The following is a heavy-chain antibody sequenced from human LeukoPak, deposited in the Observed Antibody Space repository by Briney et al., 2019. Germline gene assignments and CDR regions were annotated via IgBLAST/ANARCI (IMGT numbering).Heavy chain of an antibody. J-gene: IGHJ5*02. Sequence: PSETLSLTCSVAGGFISRSSYYWGWIRQPPGKGLEWIGNIHYSGKTYYNPSLKSRVTISIDTSKNQFSLKLSSVTAADTAVYSCAKVGGLAVAGTDNWMDPWGQGTLVTVSS. CDR3: AKVGGLAVAGTDNWMDP. CDR2: IHYSGKT. CDR1: GGFISRSSYY. D-gene: IGHD6-19*01. V-gene: IGHV4-39*02.